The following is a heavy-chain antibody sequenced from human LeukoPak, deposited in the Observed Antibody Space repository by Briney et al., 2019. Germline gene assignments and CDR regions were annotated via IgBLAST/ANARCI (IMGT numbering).Heavy chain of an antibody. J-gene: IGHJ4*02. CDR3: ARLAPYPGVWASDY. CDR2: IYYSGST. Sequence: KPSETLSLTCTVSGGSISGHYWNWIRQPPGKVLEWIGYIYYSGSTSYNPSLKSRVTISVDTSKNQFSLKLTSVTAADTAVYYCARLAPYPGVWASDYWGQGTLVTVSS. V-gene: IGHV4-59*08. CDR1: GGSISGHY. D-gene: IGHD1-26*01.